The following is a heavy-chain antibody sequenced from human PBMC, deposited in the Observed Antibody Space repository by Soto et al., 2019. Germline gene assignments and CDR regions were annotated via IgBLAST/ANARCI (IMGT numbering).Heavy chain of an antibody. CDR2: MHSDVTT. D-gene: IGHD6-13*01. V-gene: IGHV3-53*01. J-gene: IGHJ5*02. CDR3: ARQLSGSWYNWFDP. Sequence: GGSLRLSCAASGFSVTANSMSWVRQAPGKGLEWVSVMHSDVTTYYADSVRGRFIISRDNSKNTLYLQMSNLRGEDTARYFCARQLSGSWYNWFDPWGQGKLVTVSS. CDR1: GFSVTANS.